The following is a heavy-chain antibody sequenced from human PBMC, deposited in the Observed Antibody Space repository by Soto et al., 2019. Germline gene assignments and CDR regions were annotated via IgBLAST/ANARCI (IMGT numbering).Heavy chain of an antibody. D-gene: IGHD1-1*01. Sequence: EVHLLESGGDLVQRGGSLRLSCAASGFIFSNYAMSWVRQAPGKGLEWVSGISGSGATTYYPDSVKGRFTISRDNSKNTLHLQMTSLRAEDTAVYYCTKGGIPRRYNIPKVDFDYWCQGSLVTVSS. J-gene: IGHJ4*02. CDR2: ISGSGATT. V-gene: IGHV3-23*01. CDR3: TKGGIPRRYNIPKVDFDY. CDR1: GFIFSNYA.